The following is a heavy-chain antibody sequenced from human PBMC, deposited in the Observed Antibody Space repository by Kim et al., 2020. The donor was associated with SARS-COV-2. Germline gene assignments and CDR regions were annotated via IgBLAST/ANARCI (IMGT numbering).Heavy chain of an antibody. J-gene: IGHJ3*02. CDR3: ARDLYVPMYNWNDVVGYGGDAFDI. Sequence: GGSLRLSCAASGFTFSSYSMNWVRQAPGKGLEWVSSISSSSSYIYYADSVKGRFTISRDNAKNSLYLQMNSLRAEDTAVYYCARDLYVPMYNWNDVVGYGGDAFDIWGQGTMVTVSS. CDR1: GFTFSSYS. D-gene: IGHD1-1*01. V-gene: IGHV3-21*01. CDR2: ISSSSSYI.